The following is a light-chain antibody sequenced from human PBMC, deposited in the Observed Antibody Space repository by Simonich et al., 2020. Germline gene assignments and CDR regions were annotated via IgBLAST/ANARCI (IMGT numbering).Light chain of an antibody. V-gene: IGKV1-5*03. CDR1: QSISSW. CDR2: KAS. J-gene: IGKJ1*01. Sequence: DIQMTQSPSTLSASVGDRVTITCRASQSISSWLAWYQQKPGKAPKLLIDKASSLESGVPSRFSGSGSVTEFTLTISSLQPDDFATYYCQQYNSYSWTFGQGTKVEIK. CDR3: QQYNSYSWT.